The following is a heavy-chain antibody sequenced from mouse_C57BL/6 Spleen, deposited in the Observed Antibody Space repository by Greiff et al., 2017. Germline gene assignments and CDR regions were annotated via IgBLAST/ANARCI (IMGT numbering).Heavy chain of an antibody. Sequence: DVQLQESGPGLVKPSQSLSLTCSVTGYSITSGYYWNWIRQFPGNKLEWMGYISYDGSNNYNPSLKNRISIPRDTSKNQFFLKLNSVTTEDTATYYCARRGTTGFAYWGQGTLVTVSA. V-gene: IGHV3-6*01. J-gene: IGHJ3*01. D-gene: IGHD1-1*01. CDR1: GYSITSGYY. CDR2: ISYDGSN. CDR3: ARRGTTGFAY.